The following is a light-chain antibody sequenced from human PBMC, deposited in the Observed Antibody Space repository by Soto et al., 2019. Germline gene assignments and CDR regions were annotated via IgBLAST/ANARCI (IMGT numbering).Light chain of an antibody. CDR2: AAS. CDR3: QQVNSYPRT. Sequence: GDRVTITCRASQGISSFLGWYQQKPGRAPKLLIYAASTLQSGVPLRFSGSGSGTDFTLTISSLQPEDFATYYCQQVNSYPRTFGQGTKLEIK. V-gene: IGKV1-9*01. J-gene: IGKJ2*01. CDR1: QGISSF.